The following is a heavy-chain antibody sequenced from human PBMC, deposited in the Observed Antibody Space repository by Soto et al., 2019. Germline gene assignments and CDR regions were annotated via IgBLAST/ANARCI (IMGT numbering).Heavy chain of an antibody. J-gene: IGHJ4*02. CDR3: ARGTDTSSSCPDY. D-gene: IGHD6-13*01. CDR1: GFTFSSYS. Sequence: EVQLVESGGGLVQPGGSLRLSCAASGFTFSSYSMNWVRQAPGKGLEWVSYISSSSSTIYYADSVKGRFTISRDNAKNSLYLQMNSLRDEDTAVYFCARGTDTSSSCPDYWGQGTLVTVSS. V-gene: IGHV3-48*02. CDR2: ISSSSSTI.